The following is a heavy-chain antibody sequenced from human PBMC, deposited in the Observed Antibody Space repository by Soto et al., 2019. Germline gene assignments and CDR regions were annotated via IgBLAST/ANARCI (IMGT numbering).Heavy chain of an antibody. J-gene: IGHJ4*02. Sequence: QVQLVESGGGVVQPGRSLRLSCAASGFTFSSYDMHWVRQAPGKGLEWVAVISYDGSNKYYADSVKGRFTISRDNSKNTLYLQMNSLRAEDTAVYYCARVARGVGATTVHVDYWGQGTRVTVSS. D-gene: IGHD1-26*01. CDR2: ISYDGSNK. V-gene: IGHV3-30-3*01. CDR1: GFTFSSYD. CDR3: ARVARGVGATTVHVDY.